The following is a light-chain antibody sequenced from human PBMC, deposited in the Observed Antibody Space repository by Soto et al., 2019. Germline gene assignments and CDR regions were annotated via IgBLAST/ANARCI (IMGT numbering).Light chain of an antibody. V-gene: IGLV1-51*01. CDR1: SSNIGNSY. J-gene: IGLJ2*01. CDR3: GTWDSSLSAVI. Sequence: QSVLTQPPSVSAAPGQEVTISCSGSSSNIGNSYVSWYQQLPGTAPKPLIYDNNKRPSGIPDRFSGSKSGTSASLGITGLQTGDEADYYCGTWDSSLSAVIFGGGTKLTVL. CDR2: DNN.